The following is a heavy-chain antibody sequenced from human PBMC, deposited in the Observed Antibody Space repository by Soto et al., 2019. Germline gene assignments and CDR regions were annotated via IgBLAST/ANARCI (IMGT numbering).Heavy chain of an antibody. D-gene: IGHD2-8*02. CDR3: ARHEAPWWLRAPPNY. CDR1: GGTFSSYA. J-gene: IGHJ4*02. Sequence: QVQLVQSGAEVKKPGSSLKVSCKASGGTFSSYAISWVRQAPGQGLEWMGGIIPIFGTANYAQKFQGRVTITADESTSSAYMELSSLRSEDTAVYYCARHEAPWWLRAPPNYWGQVTLVTVSS. V-gene: IGHV1-69*01. CDR2: IIPIFGTA.